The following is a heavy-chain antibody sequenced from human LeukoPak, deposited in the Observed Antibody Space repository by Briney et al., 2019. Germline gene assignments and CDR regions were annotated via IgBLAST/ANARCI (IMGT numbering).Heavy chain of an antibody. CDR1: GGTFSSYA. V-gene: IGHV1-69*04. J-gene: IGHJ6*02. Sequence: SVKVSCKASGGTFSSYAISWVRQAPGQGLEWMGRIIPILGIANYAQKLQGRVTMTTDTSTSTAYMELRSLRSDDTAVYYCARTYYYGSGRLRAPMDAWGQGTTVTVSS. CDR2: IIPILGIA. CDR3: ARTYYYGSGRLRAPMDA. D-gene: IGHD3-10*01.